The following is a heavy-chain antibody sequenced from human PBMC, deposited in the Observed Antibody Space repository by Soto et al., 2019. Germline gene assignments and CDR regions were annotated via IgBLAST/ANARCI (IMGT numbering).Heavy chain of an antibody. CDR3: ARDLDLEVAAGITMVRGVINYYGMDV. Sequence: GGSLRLSCAASGFTFSSYAMHWVRQAPGKGLEWVAVISYDGSNKYYADSVKGRFTISRDNSKNTLYLQMNSLRAEDTAVYYCARDLDLEVAAGITMVRGVINYYGMDVWGQGTTVTVSS. CDR2: ISYDGSNK. CDR1: GFTFSSYA. V-gene: IGHV3-30-3*01. J-gene: IGHJ6*02. D-gene: IGHD3-10*01.